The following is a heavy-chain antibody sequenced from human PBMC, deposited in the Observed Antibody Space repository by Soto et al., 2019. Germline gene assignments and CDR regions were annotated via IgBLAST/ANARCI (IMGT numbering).Heavy chain of an antibody. CDR1: GGSISSSSYY. CDR2: IYYSGST. D-gene: IGHD3-3*01. V-gene: IGHV4-39*01. Sequence: QLQLQESGPGLVKPSETLSLTCTVSGGSISSSSYYWGWIRQPPGKGLEWVGSIYYSGSTYYNPSLKSRVTIPVDTSKNQFSLKLSSVTAADTAVYYCARGTDTSDYDFWSGHRGIDYWGQGTLVTVSS. J-gene: IGHJ4*02. CDR3: ARGTDTSDYDFWSGHRGIDY.